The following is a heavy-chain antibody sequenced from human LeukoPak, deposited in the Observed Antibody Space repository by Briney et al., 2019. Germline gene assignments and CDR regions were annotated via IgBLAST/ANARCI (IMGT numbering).Heavy chain of an antibody. CDR3: ARAPISGSYSQYFYMDV. D-gene: IGHD3-10*01. CDR1: GFSFGDYA. Sequence: LPGGSLRLSCAASGFSFGDYAMHWVRQAPGKGLEWVSGITWNSDIRAYADAVKGRFTVSRDNAKNSLYLQMNSLRSDDTALYYCARAPISGSYSQYFYMDVWGKGTTVTISS. J-gene: IGHJ6*03. V-gene: IGHV3-9*01. CDR2: ITWNSDIR.